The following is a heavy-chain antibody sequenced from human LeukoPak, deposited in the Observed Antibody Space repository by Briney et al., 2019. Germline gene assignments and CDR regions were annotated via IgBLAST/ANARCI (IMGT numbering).Heavy chain of an antibody. CDR1: GYTFTGYY. D-gene: IGHD3-9*01. CDR3: ARDILTGLVC. Sequence: ASVKVSCKASGYTFTGYYMHWVRQAPGQGLEWMGWMHPNSGDTHYSQKFQGRVTLTRDTSISTAYMELSRLRSDDTAVYYCARDILTGLVCWGQGTLVTVSS. J-gene: IGHJ4*02. CDR2: MHPNSGDT. V-gene: IGHV1-2*02.